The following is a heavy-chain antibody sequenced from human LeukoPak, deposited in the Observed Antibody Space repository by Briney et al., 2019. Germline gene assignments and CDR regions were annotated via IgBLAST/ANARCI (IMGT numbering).Heavy chain of an antibody. J-gene: IGHJ4*02. CDR1: GFTYINHA. V-gene: IGHV3-23*01. D-gene: IGHD3-22*01. Sequence: PGASLRLSCAASGFTYINHAMSWVRQAPGKGLEWVSGIKDRFIISRDNSKNMLYLQVNSLRAEDTAEYYCARHYDKSALRYFDYWGQGTLAIVSS. CDR2: I. CDR3: ARHYDKSALRYFDY.